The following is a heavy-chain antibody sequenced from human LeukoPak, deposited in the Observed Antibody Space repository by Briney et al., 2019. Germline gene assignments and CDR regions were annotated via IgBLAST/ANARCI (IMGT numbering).Heavy chain of an antibody. D-gene: IGHD4-17*01. Sequence: PSETLSLTCTVSVGYIGSYYWSWIRQPAGKGLEWIGRIHTSENTDYNPSLKSRVTMSVDMSTSQFSLRLTSVTAADTAVYSCARQADYADYSKSFYYMDVWGKGTTVTVSS. CDR3: ARQADYADYSKSFYYMDV. CDR1: VGYIGSYY. V-gene: IGHV4-4*07. CDR2: IHTSENT. J-gene: IGHJ6*03.